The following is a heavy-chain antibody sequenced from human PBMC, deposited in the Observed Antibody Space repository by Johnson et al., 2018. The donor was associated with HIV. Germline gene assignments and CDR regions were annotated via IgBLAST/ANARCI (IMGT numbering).Heavy chain of an antibody. CDR3: ATARRAIDV. D-gene: IGHD6-6*01. CDR2: ISYDGSNK. CDR1: GFTFSSYA. V-gene: IGHV3-30*04. J-gene: IGHJ3*01. Sequence: QVQLVESGGGVVQPGRSLRLSCAASGFTFSSYAVYWVRQAPGKGLEWVALISYDGSNKYYADSVKGRFTISRDNSKNTLYLQMNSLRAEDTAVYYCATARRAIDVWGQGTMATVSS.